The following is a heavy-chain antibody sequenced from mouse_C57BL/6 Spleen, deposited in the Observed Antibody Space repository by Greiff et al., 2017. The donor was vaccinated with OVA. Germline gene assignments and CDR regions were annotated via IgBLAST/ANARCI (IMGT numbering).Heavy chain of an antibody. J-gene: IGHJ2*01. V-gene: IGHV1-15*01. Sequence: QVQLQQSGAELVRPGASVTLSCKASGYTFTDYEMHWVKQTPVHGLEWIGAIDPETGGTAYNQKFKGKAILTADKSSSTAYMELRSLTSEDSAVYYCTRSHYDYVFDYGGQGPTLPVSS. CDR2: IDPETGGT. CDR1: GYTFTDYE. D-gene: IGHD2-4*01. CDR3: TRSHYDYVFDY.